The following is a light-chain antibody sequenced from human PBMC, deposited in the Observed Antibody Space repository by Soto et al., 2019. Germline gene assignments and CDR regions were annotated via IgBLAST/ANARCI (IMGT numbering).Light chain of an antibody. CDR1: PSVSSN. CDR2: GAS. V-gene: IGKV3-15*01. Sequence: EIVITQSPDTLSVSPGGRATFSCWAGPSVSSNLAWYQQKRSQSHSLLIFGASTRAAGVPARFSGSGSGTALTLFISRLEPEDFAVYYCQQYGTSPGITFGQGTRVDIK. CDR3: QQYGTSPGIT. J-gene: IGKJ5*01.